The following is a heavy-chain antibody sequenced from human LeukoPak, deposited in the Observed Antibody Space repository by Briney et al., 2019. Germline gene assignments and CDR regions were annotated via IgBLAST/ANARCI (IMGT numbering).Heavy chain of an antibody. CDR3: ARVRTSADAFDI. Sequence: SETLSLTRTLSRVSISSYYLSWIRQPPGTGREGCGYIYYSGSTNYTPSLKSRVPISVDTSKNQFSLKLSSVTAADTAVYYCARVRTSADAFDIWGQGTMVTVSS. D-gene: IGHD1-1*01. CDR1: RVSISSYY. V-gene: IGHV4-59*12. CDR2: IYYSGST. J-gene: IGHJ3*02.